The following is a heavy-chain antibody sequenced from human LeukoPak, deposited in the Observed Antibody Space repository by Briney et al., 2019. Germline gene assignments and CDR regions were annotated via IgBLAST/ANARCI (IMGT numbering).Heavy chain of an antibody. J-gene: IGHJ5*02. Sequence: SVKVSCKSSGGTFSSYAISWVRQAPGQGLGWMGSIIPILGIENYAQKFQGRVTITADKSTSTAYMELSSLRSEDTAVYYCAQLRSNWFDPWGQGTLVTVSS. CDR1: GGTFSSYA. CDR2: IIPILGIE. CDR3: AQLRSNWFDP. V-gene: IGHV1-69*04. D-gene: IGHD1-26*01.